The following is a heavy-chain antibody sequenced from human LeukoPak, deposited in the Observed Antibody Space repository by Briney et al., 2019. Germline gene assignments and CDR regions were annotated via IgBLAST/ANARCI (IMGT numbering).Heavy chain of an antibody. CDR1: GGSFSGYY. CDR2: INHSGST. CDR3: ARGFYVWYAFDI. J-gene: IGHJ3*02. D-gene: IGHD3-16*01. Sequence: SETLSLTCAVYGGSFSGYYWSWIRQPPGKGLEWIGEINHSGSTNYNPSLKSRVTISVDTSKNQFSLKLSSVTAEDTAVYYCARGFYVWYAFDIWGQGTMVTVSS. V-gene: IGHV4-34*01.